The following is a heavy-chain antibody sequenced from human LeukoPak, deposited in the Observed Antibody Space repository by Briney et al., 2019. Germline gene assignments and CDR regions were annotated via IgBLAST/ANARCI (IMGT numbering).Heavy chain of an antibody. CDR2: IYHSGST. J-gene: IGHJ6*03. CDR1: GYSISSGYY. CDR3: ARIRAYTYGRGVSYYYYMDV. Sequence: SETLSLTCTVSGYSISSGYYWGWIRQPPGKGLEWIGSIYHSGSTNYNPSLKSRVTISVDTSKNQFSLKLSSVTAADTAVYYCARIRAYTYGRGVSYYYYMDVWGKGTTVTVSS. D-gene: IGHD5-18*01. V-gene: IGHV4-38-2*02.